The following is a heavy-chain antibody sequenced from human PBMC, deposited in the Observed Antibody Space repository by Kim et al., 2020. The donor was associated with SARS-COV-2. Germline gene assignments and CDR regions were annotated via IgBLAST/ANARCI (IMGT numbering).Heavy chain of an antibody. Sequence: KGRFTITRDNSKHTLYLQMNSLRAEDTAVYYCARDDAPSIVVVPAALIDYWGQGTLVTVSS. J-gene: IGHJ4*02. D-gene: IGHD2-2*01. CDR3: ARDDAPSIVVVPAALIDY. V-gene: IGHV3-30*01.